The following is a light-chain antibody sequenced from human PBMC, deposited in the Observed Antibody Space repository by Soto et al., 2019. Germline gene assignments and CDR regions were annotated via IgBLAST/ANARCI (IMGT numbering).Light chain of an antibody. V-gene: IGKV1-5*01. CDR3: QQYNSYST. J-gene: IGKJ1*01. CDR1: QTISTW. CDR2: AAS. Sequence: DIQVTQSPPTLSASVGDRVTITCRASQTISTWMAWYQQKPGKAPNLLIYAASSLQSGVPSRFSGSESGTEFTLTISSLQPDDFATYYCQQYNSYSTFGQGTKVDIK.